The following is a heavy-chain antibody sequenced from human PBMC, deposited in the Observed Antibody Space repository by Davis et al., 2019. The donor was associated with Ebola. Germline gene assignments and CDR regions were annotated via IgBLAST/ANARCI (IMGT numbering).Heavy chain of an antibody. Sequence: GESLKIPCKGSGYSFTSYWISWVRQMPGKGLEWMGRIDPSDSYTNYSPSFQGHVTISTDKSISTAYLQWSSLKASDTAMYYCASQGYYYYGMDVWGQGTTVTVSS. J-gene: IGHJ6*02. CDR1: GYSFTSYW. V-gene: IGHV5-10-1*01. CDR3: ASQGYYYYGMDV. CDR2: IDPSDSYT.